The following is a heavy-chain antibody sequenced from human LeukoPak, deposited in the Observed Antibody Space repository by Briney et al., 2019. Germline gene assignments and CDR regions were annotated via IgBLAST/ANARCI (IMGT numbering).Heavy chain of an antibody. CDR1: GFSFSSYT. Sequence: GGSLRLSCAASGFSFSSYTMNWVRQTPGKGLEWVSSISGSRSYIYYADSVKGRFTISRDNAKNSLYLHMNSLRAEDTAVYYCARAYYYDVNWFDPWGQGTLLTVSS. V-gene: IGHV3-21*01. J-gene: IGHJ5*02. D-gene: IGHD3-22*01. CDR2: ISGSRSYI. CDR3: ARAYYYDVNWFDP.